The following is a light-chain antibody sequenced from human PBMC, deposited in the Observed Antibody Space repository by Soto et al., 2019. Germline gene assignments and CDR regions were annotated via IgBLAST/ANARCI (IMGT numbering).Light chain of an antibody. V-gene: IGKV3-20*01. CDR1: QSFIRNY. J-gene: IGKJ5*01. Sequence: EILLTQSPGTLSLSPGERATLSCSASQSFIRNYLAWYQQKPGQAPRLLIYGASNRATGFPDRFSGSGSGTDFTLTISRLEPEDFAVYYCQQCGCSPPPITSGQGTRLENK. CDR2: GAS. CDR3: QQCGCSPPPIT.